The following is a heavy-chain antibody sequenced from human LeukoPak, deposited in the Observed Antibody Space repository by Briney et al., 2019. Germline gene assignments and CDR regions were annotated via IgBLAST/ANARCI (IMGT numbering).Heavy chain of an antibody. CDR1: GDSISSGDYY. V-gene: IGHV4-30-4*01. D-gene: IGHD1-26*01. Sequence: SETLSPNCTVSGDSISSGDYYWRWIRQPPGKGLEWIGYIYYSGSTYYNPSLKSRVTISVDTSKKQFSLKLSSVTAADTAVCYCARVGVGALNYWGQGTLVTVSS. J-gene: IGHJ4*02. CDR3: ARVGVGALNY. CDR2: IYYSGST.